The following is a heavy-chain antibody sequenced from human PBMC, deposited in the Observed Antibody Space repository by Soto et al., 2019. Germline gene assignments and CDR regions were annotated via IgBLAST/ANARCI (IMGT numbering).Heavy chain of an antibody. CDR2: ISGSGGST. V-gene: IGHV3-23*01. Sequence: GGSLRLSCAASGFTFSSYAMSWVRQAPGKGLEWVSVISGSGGSTYYADSVKGRFTISRDNSKNTLYLQMNSLRAEDTAVYYCAKVQGVRFLEWPIGWFDPWGQGTLVTVSS. CDR3: AKVQGVRFLEWPIGWFDP. D-gene: IGHD3-3*01. CDR1: GFTFSSYA. J-gene: IGHJ5*02.